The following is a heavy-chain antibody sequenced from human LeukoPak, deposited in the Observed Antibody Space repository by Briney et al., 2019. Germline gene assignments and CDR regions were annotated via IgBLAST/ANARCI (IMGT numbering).Heavy chain of an antibody. CDR3: ATEWELLVYYMDV. J-gene: IGHJ6*03. CDR1: GFTFSSYV. V-gene: IGHV3-21*01. Sequence: PGGSLRLSCAASGFTFSSYVVSWVRQAPGKGLEWVSVISGSGGETNYADSVKGRFTISRDNAKNSLYLQMNSLRAEDTAVYYCATEWELLVYYMDVWGKGTTVTVSS. D-gene: IGHD1-26*01. CDR2: ISGSGGET.